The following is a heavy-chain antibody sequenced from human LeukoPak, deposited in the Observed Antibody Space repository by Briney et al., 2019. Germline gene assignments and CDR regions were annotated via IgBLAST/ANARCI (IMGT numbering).Heavy chain of an antibody. CDR1: GGSIYINKYY. CDR2: IYYSGST. Sequence: SETLSLTSTVSGGSIYINKYYWGWIRQPPGKGLECIGSIYYSGSTYNNPSLKSRVTISVDTSKNQFSLNLSSVTAADTAVYYCARLATSTGYRLVDYWGQGTLVTVSS. V-gene: IGHV4-39*01. D-gene: IGHD3-22*01. J-gene: IGHJ4*02. CDR3: ARLATSTGYRLVDY.